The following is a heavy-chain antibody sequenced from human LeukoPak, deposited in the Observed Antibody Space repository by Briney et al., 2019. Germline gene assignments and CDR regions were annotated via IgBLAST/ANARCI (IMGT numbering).Heavy chain of an antibody. Sequence: PGRSLRLSCAASGFTFSSYAMHWVRQAPGKGLEWVAVISYDGSNKYYADSVKGRFTISRDNSKNTLYLQMNSLRAEDTAVYYCARDEVYGDRDFDYWGQGTLVTVSS. V-gene: IGHV3-30-3*01. CDR2: ISYDGSNK. D-gene: IGHD4-17*01. CDR3: ARDEVYGDRDFDY. J-gene: IGHJ4*02. CDR1: GFTFSSYA.